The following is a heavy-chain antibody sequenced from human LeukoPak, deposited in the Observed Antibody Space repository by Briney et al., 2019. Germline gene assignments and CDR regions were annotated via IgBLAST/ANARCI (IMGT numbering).Heavy chain of an antibody. D-gene: IGHD4-23*01. Sequence: SETPSLTCTVSGGSISSSSYYCAWVRQPPGKGLEWIGSIYFSGSTYYNPSLKTRVTISVDTSKNQFSLKLSSVTAADTAVYYCARDRGNSPMYFDYWGQGTLVTVSS. J-gene: IGHJ4*02. CDR3: ARDRGNSPMYFDY. CDR1: GGSISSSSYY. CDR2: IYFSGST. V-gene: IGHV4-39*07.